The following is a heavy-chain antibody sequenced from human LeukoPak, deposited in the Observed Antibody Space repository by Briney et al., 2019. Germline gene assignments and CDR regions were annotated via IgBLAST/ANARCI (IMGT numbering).Heavy chain of an antibody. D-gene: IGHD3-22*01. CDR3: AKDREISSGYHYFDY. CDR2: IRYGGSYN. CDR1: GFTFSDYY. Sequence: GGSLRLSCAASGFTFSDYYMSWIRQAPGKGLEWVAFIRYGGSYNYADSVKGRFTISRDNSKNTLYLRMDSLRAEDTAVYYCAKDREISSGYHYFDYWGQGTLVTVSS. J-gene: IGHJ4*02. V-gene: IGHV3-30*02.